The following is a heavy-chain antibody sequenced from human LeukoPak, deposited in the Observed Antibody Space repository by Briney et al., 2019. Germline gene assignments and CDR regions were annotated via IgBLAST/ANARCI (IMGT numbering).Heavy chain of an antibody. CDR1: GGSISSYY. V-gene: IGHV4-4*07. J-gene: IGHJ6*02. CDR3: ARDGPLGATSLDYYYYGMDV. D-gene: IGHD1-26*01. Sequence: TSETLSLTCTVSGGSISSYYWSWIRQPAGKGLEWIGRIYTSGSTNYNPSLKSRVTMSVDTSKNQFSLKLSSVTAADTAAYYCARDGPLGATSLDYYYYGMDVWGQGTTVTVSS. CDR2: IYTSGST.